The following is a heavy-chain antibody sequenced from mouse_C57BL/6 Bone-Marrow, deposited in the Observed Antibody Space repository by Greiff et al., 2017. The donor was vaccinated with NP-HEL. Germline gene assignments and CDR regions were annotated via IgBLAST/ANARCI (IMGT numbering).Heavy chain of an antibody. CDR2: IYPGSGNT. CDR3: AKGYGSSWFAY. J-gene: IGHJ3*01. Sequence: VQGVESGPELVKPGASVKISCKASGYSFTSYYIHWVKQRPGQGLEWIGWIYPGSGNTKYNEKFKGKATLTADTSSSTAYMQLSSLTSEDSAVYYCAKGYGSSWFAYWGQGTLVTVSA. D-gene: IGHD1-1*01. V-gene: IGHV1-66*01. CDR1: GYSFTSYY.